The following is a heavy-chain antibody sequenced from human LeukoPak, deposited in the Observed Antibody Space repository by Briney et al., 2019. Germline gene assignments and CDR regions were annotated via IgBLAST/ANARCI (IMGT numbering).Heavy chain of an antibody. D-gene: IGHD6-19*01. J-gene: IGHJ5*02. V-gene: IGHV3-9*01. Sequence: PGRSLRLSCAASGFTFDDYAMHWVRQAPGKGLEWVSGISWNSGSIGYADSVKARFTISRDNAKNSLYLQMNSLRAEDTALYYCAKDMGIAVAGASEGFDPWGQGTLVTVSS. CDR3: AKDMGIAVAGASEGFDP. CDR1: GFTFDDYA. CDR2: ISWNSGSI.